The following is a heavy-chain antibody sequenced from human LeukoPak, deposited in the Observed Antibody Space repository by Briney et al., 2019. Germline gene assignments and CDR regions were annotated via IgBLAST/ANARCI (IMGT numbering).Heavy chain of an antibody. V-gene: IGHV3-23*01. CDR3: AKSDTGYSFRDWFDP. Sequence: PGGPLRLSCAASGFTFSSYAMSWVRQAPGKGLEWVSAISGSGGSTYYADSVKGRFTISRDNSKNTLYLQMNSLRAEDTAVYYCAKSDTGYSFRDWFDPWGQGTLVTVSS. CDR2: ISGSGGST. CDR1: GFTFSSYA. J-gene: IGHJ5*02. D-gene: IGHD3-22*01.